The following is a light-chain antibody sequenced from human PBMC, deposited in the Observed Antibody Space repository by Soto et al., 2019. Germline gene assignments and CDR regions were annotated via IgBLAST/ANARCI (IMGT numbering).Light chain of an antibody. V-gene: IGLV2-14*03. Sequence: QSVLTQPASVSGSPGQSNTISCTGTSSDVCGYKYVSWYQQHPGKAPQLMVYDVSHRPSGVSNRFSGSKSGNTASLTISGLQAEDEADYYCSSYTSSSTLVFGGGTKVTVL. CDR3: SSYTSSSTLV. CDR1: SSDVCGYKY. J-gene: IGLJ2*01. CDR2: DVS.